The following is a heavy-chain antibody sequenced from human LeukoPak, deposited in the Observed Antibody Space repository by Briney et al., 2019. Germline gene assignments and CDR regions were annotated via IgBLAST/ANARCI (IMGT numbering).Heavy chain of an antibody. CDR2: INHNGNVN. CDR1: GFTLSSYW. Sequence: PGGSLRLSCAASGFTLSSYWMNWARQAPGKGLEWVASINHNGNVNYYVDSVKGRFTISRDNAKNSLYLQMSNLRAEDTAVYFCAGGGGLDVWGQGATVTVSS. J-gene: IGHJ6*02. V-gene: IGHV3-7*03. CDR3: AGGGGLDV. D-gene: IGHD3-16*01.